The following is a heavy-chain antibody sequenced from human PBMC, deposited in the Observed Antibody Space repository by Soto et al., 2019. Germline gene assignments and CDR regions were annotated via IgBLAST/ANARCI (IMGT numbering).Heavy chain of an antibody. CDR2: ISYDGSNK. CDR1: GFTFSSYA. Sequence: QVQLVESGGGVVQPGRPLRLSCAASGFTFSSYAMHWVRQAPGKGLEWVAVISYDGSNKYYADYVKGRFTISRDNTKNPLYLQMNSLRAEDTAVYYCARDRILITIFGVVITRYYYYGMDVWGQGTTVTVSS. CDR3: ARDRILITIFGVVITRYYYYGMDV. V-gene: IGHV3-30-3*01. J-gene: IGHJ6*02. D-gene: IGHD3-3*01.